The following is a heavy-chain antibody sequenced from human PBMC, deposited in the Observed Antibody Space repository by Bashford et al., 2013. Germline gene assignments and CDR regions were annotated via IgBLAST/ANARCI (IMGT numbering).Heavy chain of an antibody. CDR1: GGTFSSYA. V-gene: IGHV1-69*13. J-gene: IGHJ5*02. D-gene: IGHD1-26*01. Sequence: SVKVSCKASGGTFSSYAISWVRQAPGQGLEWMGGIIPIFGTANYAQKFQGRVTITADESTSTAYMELSSLRSEDTAVYYCARVLTAGSGSYTGSDPWGQGPWSTVSS. CDR2: IIPIFGTA. CDR3: ARVLTAGSGSYTGSDP.